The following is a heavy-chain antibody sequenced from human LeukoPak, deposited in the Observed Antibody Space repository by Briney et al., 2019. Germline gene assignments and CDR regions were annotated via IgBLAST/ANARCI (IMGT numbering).Heavy chain of an antibody. J-gene: IGHJ4*02. Sequence: ASVKVSCKASGYTFTGYYMHWVRQAPGQGLEWMGWINPNSGGTNYAQKFQGRVTMTRDTSISTAYMELRSLRSDDTAVYYCARLIGYGDYVDYWGQGTLVTVSS. CDR1: GYTFTGYY. V-gene: IGHV1-2*02. D-gene: IGHD4-17*01. CDR3: ARLIGYGDYVDY. CDR2: INPNSGGT.